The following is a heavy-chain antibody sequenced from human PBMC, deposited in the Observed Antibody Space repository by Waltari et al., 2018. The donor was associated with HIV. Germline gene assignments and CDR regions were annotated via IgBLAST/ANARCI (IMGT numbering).Heavy chain of an antibody. J-gene: IGHJ4*02. Sequence: QVQLVQSGAEVRKPGASVKVSCKVSGYNITELSMHWVRQAPGEGLECMGGFDPEDGERTYAQKFQGRVTMIEDTSTDTAYMELSSLRSDDTAVYYCATGADTAYWGQGTLVTVSS. CDR3: ATGADTAY. CDR2: FDPEDGER. V-gene: IGHV1-24*01. CDR1: GYNITELS. D-gene: IGHD5-18*01.